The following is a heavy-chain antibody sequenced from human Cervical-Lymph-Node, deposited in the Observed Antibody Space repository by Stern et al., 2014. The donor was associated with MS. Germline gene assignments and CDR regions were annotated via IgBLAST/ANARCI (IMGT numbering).Heavy chain of an antibody. V-gene: IGHV3-33*01. Sequence: VKLEESGGGVVQPGRSLRLSCAASGFTFSSHGMHWVRQAPGKGLEGVAVILSDGRSKYDIESVRARFSISIDNYKHTLYLHMNSLRAEDTAVYYCARDRVGALDYWGQGTLVTVSS. J-gene: IGHJ4*02. CDR2: ILSDGRSK. D-gene: IGHD4/OR15-4a*01. CDR1: GFTFSSHG. CDR3: ARDRVGALDY.